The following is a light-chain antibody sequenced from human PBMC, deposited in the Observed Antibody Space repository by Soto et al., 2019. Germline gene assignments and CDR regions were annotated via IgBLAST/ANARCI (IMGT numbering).Light chain of an antibody. CDR3: QAWDSRSVHPPNVV. Sequence: SYELTQPPSVSVSPGQTASITCSGDKLGDKYACWYQQKPGQSPVLVIYQDSKRPSGIPERFSGSNSGNTATLTISETQAMDEADYYCQAWDSRSVHPPNVVFGGGTKLTVL. J-gene: IGLJ2*01. V-gene: IGLV3-1*01. CDR2: QDS. CDR1: KLGDKY.